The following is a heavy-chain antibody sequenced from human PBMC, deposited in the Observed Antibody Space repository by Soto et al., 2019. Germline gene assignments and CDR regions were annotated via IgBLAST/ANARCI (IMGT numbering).Heavy chain of an antibody. Sequence: VGSLRLSCAASGFTFSSYAMSWVRQAPGKGLEWVSAISGSGGSTYYADSVKGRFTISRDNSKNTLYLQMNSLRAEDTAVYYCAKDSYDSSGYPLPQDAFDIWGQGTMVTVSS. J-gene: IGHJ3*02. CDR2: ISGSGGST. CDR3: AKDSYDSSGYPLPQDAFDI. CDR1: GFTFSSYA. D-gene: IGHD3-22*01. V-gene: IGHV3-23*01.